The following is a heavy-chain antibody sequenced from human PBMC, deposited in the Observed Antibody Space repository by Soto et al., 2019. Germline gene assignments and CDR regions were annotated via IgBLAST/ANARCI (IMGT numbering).Heavy chain of an antibody. D-gene: IGHD3-3*01. J-gene: IGHJ6*02. V-gene: IGHV3-74*01. CDR1: VFTFISYW. CDR2: INSDGSST. Sequence: GGSLRLACASSVFTFISYWMHWVRQAPGKGLVWVSRINSDGSSTSYADSVKGRFTISRDNAKNTLYLQMNSLRAEDTAVYYCARDHGWGYDFWSGYYLNYYGMDVWGQGTTVTVSS. CDR3: ARDHGWGYDFWSGYYLNYYGMDV.